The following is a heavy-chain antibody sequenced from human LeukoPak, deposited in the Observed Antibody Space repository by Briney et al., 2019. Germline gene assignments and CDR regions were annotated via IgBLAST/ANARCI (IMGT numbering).Heavy chain of an antibody. Sequence: GESLKISCKGSGYSFTSYWIGWVRQMPRKGLEWMGIIYPGDSDTRYSPSFQGQVTISADKSISTAYLQWSSLKASDTAMYYCATRGYCSGDSCSWGYWGQGTLVIVSS. D-gene: IGHD2-15*01. CDR1: GYSFTSYW. V-gene: IGHV5-51*01. CDR3: ATRGYCSGDSCSWGY. J-gene: IGHJ4*02. CDR2: IYPGDSDT.